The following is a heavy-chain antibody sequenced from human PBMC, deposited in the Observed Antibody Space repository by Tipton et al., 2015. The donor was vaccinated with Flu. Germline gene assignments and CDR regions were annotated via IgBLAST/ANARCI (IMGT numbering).Heavy chain of an antibody. D-gene: IGHD6-6*01. Sequence: SLRLSCAASGFIFSNYDIHWVRQAPGKGLEWVAVIWNDGSNKYYADSVKGRFTISRDNSKSILYLQMNSLRAEDTAVYYCARGAITSSSYFAYWGQGTLVTVSS. V-gene: IGHV3-33*01. CDR1: GFIFSNYD. CDR3: ARGAITSSSYFAY. J-gene: IGHJ4*02. CDR2: IWNDGSNK.